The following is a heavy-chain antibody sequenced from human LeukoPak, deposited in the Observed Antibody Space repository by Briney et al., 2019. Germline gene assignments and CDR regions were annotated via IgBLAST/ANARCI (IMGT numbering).Heavy chain of an antibody. J-gene: IGHJ3*02. Sequence: SGGSLRLSCAASGFTFTSYAMSWVRQAPGKGLGWVSAISGSGGSTYYAGSVKGRFTISRDNSKNTLYLQMNSLGAEDTAVYYCANTGGAAEGAFDIWGQGTMVTVSS. V-gene: IGHV3-23*01. CDR1: GFTFTSYA. CDR2: ISGSGGST. D-gene: IGHD6-25*01. CDR3: ANTGGAAEGAFDI.